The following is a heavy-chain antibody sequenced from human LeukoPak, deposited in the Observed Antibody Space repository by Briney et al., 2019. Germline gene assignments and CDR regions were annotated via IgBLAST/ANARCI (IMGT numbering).Heavy chain of an antibody. Sequence: PSETLSLTCTVSGGSISSYYWSWIRQPPGKGLEWIGYIYYSGSTNYNPSLKSRVTISVDTSKNQFSLKLSSVTAADTAVYYCARDIRVPAAIRGNAFDIWGQGTMVTVSS. CDR3: ARDIRVPAAIRGNAFDI. V-gene: IGHV4-59*01. J-gene: IGHJ3*02. CDR1: GGSISSYY. D-gene: IGHD2-2*01. CDR2: IYYSGST.